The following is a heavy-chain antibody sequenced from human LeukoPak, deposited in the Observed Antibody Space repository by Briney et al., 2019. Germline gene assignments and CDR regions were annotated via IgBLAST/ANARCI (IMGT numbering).Heavy chain of an antibody. CDR3: AKWVIGSSGYFFDY. CDR1: GFTFSSYG. V-gene: IGHV3-30*02. CDR2: IRYDGSNK. Sequence: GGSLRLSCAASGFTFSSYGMHWVRLAPGKGLEWVAFIRYDGSNKYYADSVKGRFTISRDNSKNTLYLQMNSLRAEDTAVYYCAKWVIGSSGYFFDYWGQGTLVTVSS. J-gene: IGHJ4*02. D-gene: IGHD3-22*01.